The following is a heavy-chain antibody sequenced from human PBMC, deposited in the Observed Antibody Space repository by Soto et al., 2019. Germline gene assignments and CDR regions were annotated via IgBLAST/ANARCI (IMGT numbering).Heavy chain of an antibody. Sequence: ASVKVSCKASGYTFTSYAMHWVRQAPGQRLEWMGWMNANNGNTNYAQKFQGRVTMTRNTSISTAYMELSSLRSEDTAVYYCARRNSGSYSVNWFDPWGQGTLVTVSS. CDR2: MNANNGNT. CDR1: GYTFTSYA. V-gene: IGHV1-8*02. J-gene: IGHJ5*02. D-gene: IGHD3-10*01. CDR3: ARRNSGSYSVNWFDP.